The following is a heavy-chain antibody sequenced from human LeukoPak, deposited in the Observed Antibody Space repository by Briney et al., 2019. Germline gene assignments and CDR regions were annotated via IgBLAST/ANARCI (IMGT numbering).Heavy chain of an antibody. CDR2: ISGSGGST. J-gene: IGHJ3*02. Sequence: GGSLRLSCAASGFTFSSYAMSWVRQAPGKGLEWVSSISGSGGSTYYADSVKGRFTISRDNSKNTLYLQMNSLRGEDTAVYYCAKVVVATHDAFDIWGQGTMVTVSS. D-gene: IGHD5-12*01. CDR1: GFTFSSYA. V-gene: IGHV3-23*01. CDR3: AKVVVATHDAFDI.